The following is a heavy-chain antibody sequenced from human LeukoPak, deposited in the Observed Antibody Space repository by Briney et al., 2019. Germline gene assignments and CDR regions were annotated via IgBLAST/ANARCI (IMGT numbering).Heavy chain of an antibody. V-gene: IGHV3-7*03. CDR1: GFTFSSFW. CDR3: ARGGTRGYSPVDY. D-gene: IGHD5-18*01. J-gene: IGHJ4*02. Sequence: GGSLRLSCAASGFTFSSFWMNWVRQAPGKGLEWVANIKQDGSERNYVDSVKGRSTISRDNAKNSLFLQMNSLRVEDTAVYYCARGGTRGYSPVDYWGQGILVTVSS. CDR2: IKQDGSER.